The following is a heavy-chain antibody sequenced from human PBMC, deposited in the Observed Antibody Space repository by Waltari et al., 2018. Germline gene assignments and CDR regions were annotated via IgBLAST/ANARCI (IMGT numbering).Heavy chain of an antibody. CDR3: ARSDFSRSSSLSFFD. Sequence: QVQLQESGPGLVKASETMSLTCTASGGSLSYYWNCIRQAPGKGLEWIGYIAHSGSTRYNPSLKSRVTITIDTSNDQFSLKLSSVTAADTAVYFCARSDFSRSSSLSFFDWGQGTRVTVSS. J-gene: IGHJ4*02. D-gene: IGHD6-6*01. CDR2: IAHSGST. V-gene: IGHV4-59*01. CDR1: GGSLSYY.